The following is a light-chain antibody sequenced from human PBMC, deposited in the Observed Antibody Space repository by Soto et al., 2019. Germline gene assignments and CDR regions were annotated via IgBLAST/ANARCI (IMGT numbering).Light chain of an antibody. CDR3: QHYNNWPPWT. CDR1: QSVSSN. CDR2: GAS. V-gene: IGKV3-15*01. Sequence: EIVMTQSPATLSVSPGERATFSCRASQSVSSNLAWYQQKPGQAPRLLIYGASIRATGITARFSGSGSGTECTLTISSLHSEDFAVYYCQHYNNWPPWTFGQGTKVDIK. J-gene: IGKJ1*01.